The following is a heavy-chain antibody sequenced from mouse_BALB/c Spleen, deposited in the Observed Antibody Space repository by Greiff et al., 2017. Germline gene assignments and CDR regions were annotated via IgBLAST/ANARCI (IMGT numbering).Heavy chain of an antibody. CDR1: GFTFSSFG. CDR2: ISSGSSTI. V-gene: IGHV5-17*02. CDR3: ARGMGLRRESAMDY. Sequence: EVHLVESGGGLVQPGGSRKLSCAASGFTFSSFGMHWVRQAPEKGLEWVAYISSGSSTIYYADTVKGRFTISRGNPKNTLFLQMTSLRSEDTAMYYCARGMGLRRESAMDYWGQGTSVTVSS. J-gene: IGHJ4*01. D-gene: IGHD2-2*01.